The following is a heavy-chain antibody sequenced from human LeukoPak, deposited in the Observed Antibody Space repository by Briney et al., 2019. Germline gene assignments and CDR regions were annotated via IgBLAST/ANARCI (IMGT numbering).Heavy chain of an antibody. D-gene: IGHD6-25*01. CDR1: GFTFSSYE. J-gene: IGHJ4*02. Sequence: PGGSLRLSCAASGFTFSSYEMNWVRQAPGKGLEWVSYISSGGTSIYYADSVKGRFTISRDNAKNSLYLQMNSLRAEDTAVYYCARGRRYYFDYWGQGTLVTVPT. CDR2: ISSGGTSI. V-gene: IGHV3-48*03. CDR3: ARGRRYYFDY.